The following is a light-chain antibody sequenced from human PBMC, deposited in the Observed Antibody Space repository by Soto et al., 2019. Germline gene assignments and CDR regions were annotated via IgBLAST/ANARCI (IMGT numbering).Light chain of an antibody. J-gene: IGLJ3*02. V-gene: IGLV2-14*01. Sequence: QSALTQPASVSGSPGQSITISCTGTSSDVGGYNYVSWCQQHPDKAPKLMIYEVSNRPSGVSNRFSGSKSGNTASLTISGLQAEDEADYYCTSYTTSSTHWVFGGGTKVTVL. CDR1: SSDVGGYNY. CDR3: TSYTTSSTHWV. CDR2: EVS.